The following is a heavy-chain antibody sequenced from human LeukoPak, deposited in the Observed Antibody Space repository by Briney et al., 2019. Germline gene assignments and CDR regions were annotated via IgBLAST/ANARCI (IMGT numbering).Heavy chain of an antibody. CDR2: IKQDGTET. Sequence: PGGSLRLSCAASGFIFSSYWMSWVRQVPGKGLEWVANIKQDGTETSYVDSVEARFTISRDNAKNSLFLQMNSLRADDTALYYCARGVTSAWYLRYYFEYWGQGIMVTVSS. J-gene: IGHJ4*02. D-gene: IGHD6-13*01. CDR1: GFIFSSYW. V-gene: IGHV3-7*03. CDR3: ARGVTSAWYLRYYFEY.